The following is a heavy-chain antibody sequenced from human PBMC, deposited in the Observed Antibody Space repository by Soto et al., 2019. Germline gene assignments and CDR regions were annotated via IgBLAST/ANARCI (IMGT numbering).Heavy chain of an antibody. Sequence: GWSLGLSCEASGFSVWIVSMNWVRQVPGKGLEWVASISSASSETWYADSVKGRFIISRDNAQNSLFLQMNTLRPEDSAIYYCARVAYWGPGTQVTVSS. J-gene: IGHJ4*02. CDR3: ARVAY. CDR1: GFSVWIVS. V-gene: IGHV3-21*04. CDR2: ISSASSET.